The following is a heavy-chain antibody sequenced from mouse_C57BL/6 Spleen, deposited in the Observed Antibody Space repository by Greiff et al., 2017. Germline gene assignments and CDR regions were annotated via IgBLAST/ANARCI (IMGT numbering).Heavy chain of an antibody. CDR1: GYTFTSYW. Sequence: QVHVKQPGAELVKPGASVKMSCKASGYTFTSYWITWVKQRPGQGLEWIGDIYPGSGSTNYNEKFKSKATLTVDTSSSTAYMQLSSLTSEDSAVYYCAIGYDGGFAYWGQGTLVTVSA. CDR3: AIGYDGGFAY. V-gene: IGHV1-55*01. J-gene: IGHJ3*01. D-gene: IGHD2-2*01. CDR2: IYPGSGST.